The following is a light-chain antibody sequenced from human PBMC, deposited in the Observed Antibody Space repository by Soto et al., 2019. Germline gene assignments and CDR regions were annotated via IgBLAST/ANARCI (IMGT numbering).Light chain of an antibody. V-gene: IGKV3-15*01. Sequence: EIVMTQSPAILSVSPGERATLSCMASQSVSSNLAWFQQKPGQAPRLLIYGASTRATGIAARFSGSGSGTEFTLTISSLQSEDYAVYYCQQHNNWPPWTFGQGTKVEI. J-gene: IGKJ1*01. CDR3: QQHNNWPPWT. CDR1: QSVSSN. CDR2: GAS.